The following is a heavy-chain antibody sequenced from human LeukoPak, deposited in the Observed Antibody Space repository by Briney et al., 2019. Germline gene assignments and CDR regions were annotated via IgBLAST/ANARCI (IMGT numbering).Heavy chain of an antibody. J-gene: IGHJ4*02. V-gene: IGHV4-39*07. CDR2: IYYSGST. Sequence: PSETLSLTCTVSGGSISSSSYYWGWIRQPPGKGLEWIGSIYYSGSTYYNPSLKSRVTISVDTSKNQFSLKLSSVTAADTAVYYCARDADPHYYDSSGYSPLDYWGQGTLVTVSS. CDR3: ARDADPHYYDSSGYSPLDY. CDR1: GGSISSSSYY. D-gene: IGHD3-22*01.